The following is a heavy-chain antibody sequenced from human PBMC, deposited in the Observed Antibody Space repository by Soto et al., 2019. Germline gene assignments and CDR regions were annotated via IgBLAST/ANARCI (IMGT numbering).Heavy chain of an antibody. CDR3: ARAGFNTVSGSSSPPRFYGMGV. J-gene: IGHJ6*02. Sequence: QIQLVQSGPEVRKPGASVKVSCKASGYTFTSYGISWVRQAPGQGLEWLGWVSAYNDNTNYAQKPPGRGKLTTNPAPHPSYMGWGTLRLAEPAVYFCARAGFNTVSGSSSPPRFYGMGVWGQGTTVTVSS. D-gene: IGHD3-10*01. V-gene: IGHV1-18*01. CDR2: VSAYNDNT. CDR1: GYTFTSYG.